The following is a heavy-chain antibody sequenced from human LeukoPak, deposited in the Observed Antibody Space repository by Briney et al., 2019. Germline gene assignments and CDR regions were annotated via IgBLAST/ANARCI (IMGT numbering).Heavy chain of an antibody. Sequence: PSETLSLTCTVSGGSISSYYWSWIRQPPGKGLEWIGYVYYTGSTYYNPSLRSRVTISVDTSRNQFSLKLTSVTAADTAVYYCARSSGYDEGGYWGQGTLVTVSS. CDR3: ARSSGYDEGGY. CDR1: GGSISSYY. J-gene: IGHJ4*02. CDR2: VYYTGST. V-gene: IGHV4-59*01. D-gene: IGHD5-12*01.